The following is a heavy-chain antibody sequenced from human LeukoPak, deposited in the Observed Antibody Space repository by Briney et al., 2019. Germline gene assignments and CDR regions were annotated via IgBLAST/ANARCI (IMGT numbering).Heavy chain of an antibody. CDR3: ARDGLSFDY. Sequence: PGGSLRLSCAASGFTFDDYAMHWVRQAPGKGLEWVSGISWNSGSIGYADSVKGRFTISRDNAKNSLYLQMNSLRAEDTAVYYCARDGLSFDYWGQGTLVTVSS. D-gene: IGHD2/OR15-2a*01. J-gene: IGHJ4*02. CDR1: GFTFDDYA. V-gene: IGHV3-9*01. CDR2: ISWNSGSI.